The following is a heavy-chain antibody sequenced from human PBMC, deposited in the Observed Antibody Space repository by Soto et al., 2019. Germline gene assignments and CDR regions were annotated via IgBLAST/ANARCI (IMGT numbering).Heavy chain of an antibody. J-gene: IGHJ4*02. V-gene: IGHV3-15*01. CDR1: GFTFSNAW. CDR2: IKSKTDGGTT. Sequence: AGGSLRLSCAASGFTFSNAWLSWVRQAPGKGLEWVGRIKSKTDGGTTDYAAPVKGRFTISRDDSKNTLYLQMNSLKTEDTAVYYCPAWSLRFGELFDYWGQGTLVTVSS. CDR3: PAWSLRFGELFDY. D-gene: IGHD3-10*01.